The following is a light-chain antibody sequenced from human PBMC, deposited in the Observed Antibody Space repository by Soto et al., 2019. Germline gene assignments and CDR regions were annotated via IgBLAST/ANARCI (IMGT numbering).Light chain of an antibody. Sequence: EIVLTQSPGTLSLSPGGRATLSCRASQSVTSTYLAWYQQKTGQAPRLLIYGASSRATGIPDRFSGSGSGTDFSLTIRRLEPEDFAVYYCKQYGSSLWTFGQGTKVDIK. V-gene: IGKV3-20*01. CDR1: QSVTSTY. CDR3: KQYGSSLWT. J-gene: IGKJ1*01. CDR2: GAS.